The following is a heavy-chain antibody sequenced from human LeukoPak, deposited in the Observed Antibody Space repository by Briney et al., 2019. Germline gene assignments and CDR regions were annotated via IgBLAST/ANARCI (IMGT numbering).Heavy chain of an antibody. CDR1: GFTFSSYS. CDR2: ISSSSSSI. J-gene: IGHJ5*02. V-gene: IGHV3-48*02. D-gene: IGHD3-22*01. CDR3: ARKSDYDSSGYHNWFDL. Sequence: PGGSLRLSCAASGFTFSSYSMNWVRQAPGKGLEWVSYISSSSSSIYYADSVKGRFTISRDNAKSSLYLQMNSLRDEDTAVYYCARKSDYDSSGYHNWFDLWGQGTLVTVSS.